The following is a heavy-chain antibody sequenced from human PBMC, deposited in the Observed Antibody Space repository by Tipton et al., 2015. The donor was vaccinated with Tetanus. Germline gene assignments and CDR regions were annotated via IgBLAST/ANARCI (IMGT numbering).Heavy chain of an antibody. CDR2: ISNTGST. CDR3: ARIVRMGDFSFFDS. Sequence: TLSLTCTVSGDSVSSGGYDWGSIRQSPGKGLELIGYISNTGSTSYNPSLQSRVSMSVDTSKNQFSLRLSSVTAADTAVYYCARIVRMGDFSFFDSWSLGTLVTVSS. J-gene: IGHJ4*02. D-gene: IGHD3-16*01. V-gene: IGHV4-61*08. CDR1: GDSVSSGGYD.